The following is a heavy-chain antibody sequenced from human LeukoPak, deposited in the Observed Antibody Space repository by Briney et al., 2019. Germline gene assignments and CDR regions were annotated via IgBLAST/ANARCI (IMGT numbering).Heavy chain of an antibody. V-gene: IGHV4-34*01. Sequence: SETLSLTCAVYGGSVSTYYWSWIRQSPGKGLEWIGEIHHSGGPIYNPSLKSRVAISLDTSRNQISLKLSSVTAADTAVYYCAREPGYCTGGRCYGGWFDPWGQGTPVTVSS. CDR1: GGSVSTYY. CDR2: IHHSGGP. D-gene: IGHD2-15*01. J-gene: IGHJ5*02. CDR3: AREPGYCTGGRCYGGWFDP.